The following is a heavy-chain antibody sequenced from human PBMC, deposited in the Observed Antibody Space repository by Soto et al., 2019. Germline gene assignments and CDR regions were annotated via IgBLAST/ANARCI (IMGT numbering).Heavy chain of an antibody. Sequence: GPRRVSCAPAGFNFSSNSIHWVRPVPGKGLEWVSYISSSSSTIYYADSVKGRFTISRDHSKNTLYLQMNILRAEDTAVYYCERVAYSRGCSELFDPWGQGILVTVS. CDR1: GFNFSSNS. D-gene: IGHD6-19*01. CDR3: ERVAYSRGCSELFDP. J-gene: IGHJ5*02. CDR2: ISSSSSTI. V-gene: IGHV3-48*01.